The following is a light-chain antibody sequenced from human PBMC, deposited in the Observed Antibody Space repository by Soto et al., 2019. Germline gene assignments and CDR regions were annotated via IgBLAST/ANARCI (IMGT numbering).Light chain of an antibody. CDR2: GAS. Sequence: EVVLTQSPATLSLSPGERATLSCRASENVRTFVDWYQQKPGQAPRLLIYGASNRATGIPARFSGSGSGTDFTLTISNLEPEDFATYYCQQASSFPFTFGPGTTVAIK. V-gene: IGKV3-11*01. CDR3: QQASSFPFT. CDR1: ENVRTF. J-gene: IGKJ3*01.